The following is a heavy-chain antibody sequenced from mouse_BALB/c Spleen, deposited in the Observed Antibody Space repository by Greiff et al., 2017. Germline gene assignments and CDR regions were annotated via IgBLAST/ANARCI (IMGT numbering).Heavy chain of an antibody. CDR2: INPSNGGT. CDR1: GYTFTSYY. Sequence: QVQLQQSGAELVKPGASVTLSCKASGYTFTSYYMYWVKQRPGQGLEWIGEINPSNGGTNFNEKFKSKATLTVDKSSSTAYMQLSSLTSEDSAVYYCTRSAGNYGLFAYWGQGTLVTVSA. D-gene: IGHD2-1*01. J-gene: IGHJ3*01. V-gene: IGHV1S81*02. CDR3: TRSAGNYGLFAY.